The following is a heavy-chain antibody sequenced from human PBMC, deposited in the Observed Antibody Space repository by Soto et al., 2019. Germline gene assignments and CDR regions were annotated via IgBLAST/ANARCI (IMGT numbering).Heavy chain of an antibody. Sequence: GGSLRLSCAASGFTFSSYWMSWVRQAPGKGLEWVANIKQDGSEKYYVDSVKGRFTISRDNAKNSLYLQMNSLRAEDTAVYYFARVRVLWFGELESGYYYMDVWGKGTTVTVSS. V-gene: IGHV3-7*01. CDR2: IKQDGSEK. CDR3: ARVRVLWFGELESGYYYMDV. D-gene: IGHD3-10*01. CDR1: GFTFSSYW. J-gene: IGHJ6*03.